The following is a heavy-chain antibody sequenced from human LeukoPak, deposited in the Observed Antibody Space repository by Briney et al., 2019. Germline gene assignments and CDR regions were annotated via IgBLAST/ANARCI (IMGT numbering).Heavy chain of an antibody. CDR1: GYSFTNYW. V-gene: IGHV5-51*01. J-gene: IGHJ4*02. Sequence: GESLQISSQASGYSFTNYWIGWVRQMPGKGLEWMGIIYPGDSDTRYSPSFQGQVTISADKSISTAYLQWSSLKASDTAMYYCARRAPGHGGDDYWGQGTLVTVSS. CDR3: ARRAPGHGGDDY. CDR2: IYPGDSDT. D-gene: IGHD2-15*01.